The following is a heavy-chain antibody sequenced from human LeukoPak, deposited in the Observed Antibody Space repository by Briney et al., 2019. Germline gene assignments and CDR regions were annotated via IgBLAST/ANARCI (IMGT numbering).Heavy chain of an antibody. CDR3: AREWGYYDILTGYRFDY. Sequence: PSETLSLTCAVSGGSISSNSYYWGWIRQPPGKGLEWIGSIYYSGSTYYNPSLKSRVTISVDTSKNQFSLKLSSVTAADTAVYYCAREWGYYDILTGYRFDYWGQGTLVTVSS. D-gene: IGHD3-9*01. CDR2: IYYSGST. V-gene: IGHV4-39*02. J-gene: IGHJ4*02. CDR1: GGSISSNSYY.